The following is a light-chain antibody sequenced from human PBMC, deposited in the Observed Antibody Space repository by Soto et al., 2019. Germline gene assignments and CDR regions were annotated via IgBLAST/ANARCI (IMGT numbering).Light chain of an antibody. Sequence: DIQMTQSPSSLSASVGDRVTITCRASQSIGAYLSWYQEKPGKAPKLLIYAASSLQSGVPSRFSGSGSGTDFTLTISSLQPEDFATYYCQQSYSTLTWTFGQGTKVEIK. CDR1: QSIGAY. V-gene: IGKV1-39*01. CDR3: QQSYSTLTWT. CDR2: AAS. J-gene: IGKJ1*01.